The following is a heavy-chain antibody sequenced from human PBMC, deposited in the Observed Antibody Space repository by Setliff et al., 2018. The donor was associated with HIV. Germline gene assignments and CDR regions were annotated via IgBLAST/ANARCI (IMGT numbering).Heavy chain of an antibody. CDR3: YRVVPDSSGYWSLVGGYYFDY. V-gene: IGHV4-34*01. J-gene: IGHJ4*02. CDR2: INHSGNT. CDR1: GGSFSGY. Sequence: PSETLSLTCAVYGGSFSGYWSWTRQSPGKGLEWLGEINHSGNTHYDPSLKSRLTISVDTSKNQFSLKLSSVTAADTAVYYCYRVVPDSSGYWSLVGGYYFDYWGQRTLVTVS. D-gene: IGHD3-22*01.